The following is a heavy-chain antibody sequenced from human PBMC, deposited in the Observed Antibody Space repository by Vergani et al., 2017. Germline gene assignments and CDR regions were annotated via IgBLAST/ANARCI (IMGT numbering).Heavy chain of an antibody. Sequence: QVHLVQSGSELKKPGASVKVSCKASGYTFTSYGINWVRQATGQGREWMGWMNPNSGNTGYAQKFQGRVTMTRNTSISTAYMELSSLRSEDTAVYYCARELVYGGYYDYWGQGTLVTVSS. D-gene: IGHD2-8*01. CDR2: MNPNSGNT. J-gene: IGHJ4*02. V-gene: IGHV1-8*02. CDR3: ARELVYGGYYDY. CDR1: GYTFTSYG.